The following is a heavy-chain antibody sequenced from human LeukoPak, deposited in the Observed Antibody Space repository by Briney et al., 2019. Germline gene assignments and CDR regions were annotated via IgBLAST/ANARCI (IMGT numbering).Heavy chain of an antibody. D-gene: IGHD3-22*01. J-gene: IGHJ4*02. CDR3: ARESHTMIVVSTGDY. CDR2: ISFDGSNK. V-gene: IGHV3-30*03. CDR1: GFTFSSYG. Sequence: AGGSLRLSCAASGFTFSSYGMHWVRQAPGKGLEWVAVISFDGSNKYYADSVKGRFTISRDNSKNTLYLQMNSLRAEDTAVYYCARESHTMIVVSTGDYWGQGTLVTVSS.